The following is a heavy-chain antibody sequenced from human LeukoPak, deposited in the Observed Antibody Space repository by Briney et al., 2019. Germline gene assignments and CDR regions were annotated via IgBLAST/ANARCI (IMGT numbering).Heavy chain of an antibody. CDR3: ARVKSRYCSSTSCYGGARYFDY. J-gene: IGHJ4*02. V-gene: IGHV4-4*07. CDR1: GGSISSYY. CDR2: IYTSGST. Sequence: SETLSLTCTVSGGSISSYYWSWIRQPAGKGLEWIGRIYTSGSTYYNPSLKSRVTISVDTSKNQFSLKLSSVTAADTAVYYCARVKSRYCSSTSCYGGARYFDYWGQGTLVTVSS. D-gene: IGHD2-2*01.